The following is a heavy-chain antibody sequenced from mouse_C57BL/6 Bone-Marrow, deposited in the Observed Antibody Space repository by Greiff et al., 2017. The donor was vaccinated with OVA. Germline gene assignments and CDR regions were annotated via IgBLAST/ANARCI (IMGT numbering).Heavy chain of an antibody. CDR3: TTFDYDVGFAY. J-gene: IGHJ3*01. D-gene: IGHD2-4*01. CDR1: GFNIKDDY. Sequence: VQLQQSGAELVRPGASVKLSCTASGFNIKDDYMHWVKQRPEQGLEWIGWIDPENGDTEYASKFQGKATITADTSSNTAYLQLSSLTSGDTAVYYCTTFDYDVGFAYWGQGTLVTVSA. CDR2: IDPENGDT. V-gene: IGHV14-4*01.